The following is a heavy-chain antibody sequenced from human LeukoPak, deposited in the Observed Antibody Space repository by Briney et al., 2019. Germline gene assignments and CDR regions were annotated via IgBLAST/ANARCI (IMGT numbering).Heavy chain of an antibody. Sequence: GGSLRLSCAASGFTFISYEMNWVRQAPGKGLEWLSYISSSGNTIYYADSVKGRFTISRDNAKNSLYLQMNSLRAEDTAVYYCARLRGSGSYFTGYYYYYMDVWGKGTTVTISS. CDR1: GFTFISYE. D-gene: IGHD3-10*01. J-gene: IGHJ6*03. CDR3: ARLRGSGSYFTGYYYYYMDV. V-gene: IGHV3-48*03. CDR2: ISSSGNTI.